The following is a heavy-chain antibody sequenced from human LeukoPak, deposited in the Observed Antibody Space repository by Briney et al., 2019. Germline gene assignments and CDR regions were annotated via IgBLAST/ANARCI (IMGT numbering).Heavy chain of an antibody. Sequence: GGSLRLSCAASGFTVSNNYMSWVRQAPGKGLEWVSVIYSGGSTYYADSVKGRFTISRDNSKNTLYLQMNNLRAEDTAVYYCAARTATPTPFDYWGQGTLVTVSS. V-gene: IGHV3-66*02. CDR1: GFTVSNNY. CDR2: IYSGGST. D-gene: IGHD2-15*01. J-gene: IGHJ4*02. CDR3: AARTATPTPFDY.